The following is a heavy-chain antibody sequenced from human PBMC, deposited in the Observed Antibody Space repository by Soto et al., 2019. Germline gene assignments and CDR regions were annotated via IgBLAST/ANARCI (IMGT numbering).Heavy chain of an antibody. V-gene: IGHV3-30*18. CDR1: GFTFSSYG. J-gene: IGHJ4*02. D-gene: IGHD1-26*01. Sequence: QVQLVESGGGVVQPGRSLRLSCAASGFTFSSYGMHWVRQAPGKGLEWVAVVSYDGNNKYYADSVKGRFTISRDNSKNALYLQMNSLSAEDTAVYYCAKDSLSWGLDFDSWGQGTLVTVSS. CDR3: AKDSLSWGLDFDS. CDR2: VSYDGNNK.